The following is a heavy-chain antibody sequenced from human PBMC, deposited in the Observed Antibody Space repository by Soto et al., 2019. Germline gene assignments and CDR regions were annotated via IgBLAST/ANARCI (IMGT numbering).Heavy chain of an antibody. J-gene: IGHJ4*02. V-gene: IGHV4-31*03. CDR3: ARGGVTTVTTYFDY. CDR1: GGSISSGGYY. CDR2: IYYSGST. D-gene: IGHD4-17*01. Sequence: SETLSLTCTVSGGSISSGGYYWSWIRQHPGKGLEWIGYIYYSGSTYYNPSLKSRVTISVDTSKNQFSLKLSSVTAADTAVYYCARGGVTTVTTYFDYWGQGTLVTVSS.